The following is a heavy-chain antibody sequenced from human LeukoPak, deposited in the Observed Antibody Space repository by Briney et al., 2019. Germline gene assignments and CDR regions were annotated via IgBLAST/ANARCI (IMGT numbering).Heavy chain of an antibody. CDR1: GGSISSYY. CDR2: IYYSGST. Sequence: SETLSLTCTVSGGSISSYYWSWIRQPPGKGLEWIGYIYYSGSTYYNPSLKSRVTISVDTSKNQFSLKLSSVTAADTAVYYCARVRSGYYFDYWGQGTLVTVSS. V-gene: IGHV4-59*12. CDR3: ARVRSGYYFDY. J-gene: IGHJ4*02. D-gene: IGHD3-22*01.